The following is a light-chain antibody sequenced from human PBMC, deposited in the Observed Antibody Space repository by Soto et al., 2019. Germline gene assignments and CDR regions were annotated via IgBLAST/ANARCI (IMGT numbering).Light chain of an antibody. V-gene: IGLV2-14*01. CDR2: QVS. CDR3: SSYTNSNTRV. J-gene: IGLJ2*01. CDR1: SSDVGGYTY. Sequence: QSALTQRASVSGSPGQSITISCTGTSSDVGGYTYVSWYQQHPGKAPKLMIYQVSNRPSGVSNRFSGSKSGNTASLTISGLQTEDEADYYCSSYTNSNTRVFGGGTKLTVL.